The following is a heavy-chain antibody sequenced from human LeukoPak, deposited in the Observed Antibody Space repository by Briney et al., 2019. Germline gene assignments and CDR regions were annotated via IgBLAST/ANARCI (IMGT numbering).Heavy chain of an antibody. V-gene: IGHV4-4*07. Sequence: SETLSLTCTVSGGSISSYYWSWIRQPAGKGLEWIGRIYTSGSTNYNPSLKSRVTMSVDTSKNQFSLKLSSVTAADTAVYYCARDSRLYSSSWYLKPYYYYYYMDVWGKGTTVTISS. CDR2: IYTSGST. D-gene: IGHD6-13*01. J-gene: IGHJ6*03. CDR3: ARDSRLYSSSWYLKPYYYYYYMDV. CDR1: GGSISSYY.